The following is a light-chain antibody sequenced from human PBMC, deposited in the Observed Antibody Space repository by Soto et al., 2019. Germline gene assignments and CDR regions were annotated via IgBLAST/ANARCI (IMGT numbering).Light chain of an antibody. CDR3: QQRSNWPWT. CDR1: QSVSSY. CDR2: DAS. V-gene: IGKV3-11*01. J-gene: IGKJ1*01. Sequence: EIVLTQSPATLSFSPGERATLSCRASQSVSSYLAWYQQKPGQAPRLLIYDASNRATGIPARFSGSGSGTDFTLTISSLEPEDFAVYYCQQRSNWPWTVGQGTKVEIK.